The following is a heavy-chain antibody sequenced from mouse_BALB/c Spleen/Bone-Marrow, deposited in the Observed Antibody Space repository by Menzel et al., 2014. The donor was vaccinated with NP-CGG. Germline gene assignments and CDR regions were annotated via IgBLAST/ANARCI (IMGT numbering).Heavy chain of an antibody. V-gene: IGHV1S126*01. J-gene: IGHJ4*01. D-gene: IGHD2-14*01. Sequence: AQLQQSGAELVRPGASVKVSCKASGYTFTNYWINWVRQRPGQGLEWIGNIYPSDSYSNYNQKFKDKATLTVDKSPSTAYMQLSSPTSEDSAVYYCTRRDRYDYYGVDYWGQGTSVTVSS. CDR1: GYTFTNYW. CDR3: TRRDRYDYYGVDY. CDR2: IYPSDSYS.